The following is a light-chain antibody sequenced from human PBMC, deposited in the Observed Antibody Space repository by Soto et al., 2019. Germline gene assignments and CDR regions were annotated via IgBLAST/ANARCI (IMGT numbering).Light chain of an antibody. J-gene: IGKJ1*01. CDR1: QSVSSSY. Sequence: ENVLTQSPGTLSLSPGERATLSCRASQSVSSSYLAWYQQKPGQAPRLLIHGASSRATGIPDRFSGSGSGTDFTLTISRLEPEDFAVYYCQQYGSSWRFGQGTK. CDR3: QQYGSSWR. CDR2: GAS. V-gene: IGKV3-20*01.